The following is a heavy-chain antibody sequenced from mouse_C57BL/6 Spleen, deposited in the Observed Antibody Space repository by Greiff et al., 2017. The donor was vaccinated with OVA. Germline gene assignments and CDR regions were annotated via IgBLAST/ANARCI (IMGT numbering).Heavy chain of an antibody. D-gene: IGHD4-1*01. CDR1: GFTFSSYA. Sequence: EVKLVESGEGLVKPGGSLKLSCAASGFTFSSYAMSWVRQTPEKRLEWVAYISSGGDYIYYADTVKGRFTIPRDNARNTLYLQMNSLKSEDTAMYYCTRDEGSSWEAFDYWGQGTTLTVSS. CDR2: ISSGGDYI. CDR3: TRDEGSSWEAFDY. V-gene: IGHV5-9-1*02. J-gene: IGHJ2*01.